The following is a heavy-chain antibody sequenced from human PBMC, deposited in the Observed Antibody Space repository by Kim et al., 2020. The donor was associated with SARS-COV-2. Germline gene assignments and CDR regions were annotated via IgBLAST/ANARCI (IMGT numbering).Heavy chain of an antibody. V-gene: IGHV1-69*04. D-gene: IGHD6-19*01. Sequence: SVKVSFKASGGTFSSYAISWVRQAPGQGLEWMGRIIPILGIANYAQKFQGRVTITADKSTSTAYMELSSLRSEDTAVYYCARDLVAVAGRRSAFDIWGQ. J-gene: IGHJ3*02. CDR1: GGTFSSYA. CDR2: IIPILGIA. CDR3: ARDLVAVAGRRSAFDI.